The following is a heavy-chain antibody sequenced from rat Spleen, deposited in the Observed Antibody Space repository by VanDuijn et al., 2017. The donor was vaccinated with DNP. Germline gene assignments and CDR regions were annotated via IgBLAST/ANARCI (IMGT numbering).Heavy chain of an antibody. Sequence: QVQLKESGPGLVRPSQTLSPTCTFSAFSLTRYHVHWVRQPPVKGLDWPGVRWAGGSTDYNLALPTRLSISRDTSKSQVLLKMNSLQTEDTATYYCVRDGGGGDFDYWGLGVMVTVSS. CDR3: VRDGGGGDFDY. J-gene: IGHJ2*01. CDR2: RWAGGST. D-gene: IGHD1-1*01. V-gene: IGHV2-30*01. CDR1: AFSLTRYH.